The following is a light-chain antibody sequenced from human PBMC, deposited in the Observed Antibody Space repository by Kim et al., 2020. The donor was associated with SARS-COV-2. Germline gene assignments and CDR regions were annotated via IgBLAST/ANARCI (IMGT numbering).Light chain of an antibody. J-gene: IGLJ3*02. Sequence: SYELTQPPSVSVAPGKTARITCGGNNIGSKSVHWYQQKPGQAPVLVIYYDSDRPSGIPERFSGSNSGNTAILTISRVEAGDEADYYCQVWDSSSDSWVFGGGTQLTVL. V-gene: IGLV3-21*04. CDR3: QVWDSSSDSWV. CDR2: YDS. CDR1: NIGSKS.